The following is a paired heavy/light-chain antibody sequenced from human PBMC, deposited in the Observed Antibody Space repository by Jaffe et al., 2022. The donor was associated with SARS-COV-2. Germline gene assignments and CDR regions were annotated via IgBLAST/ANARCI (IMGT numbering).Light chain of an antibody. CDR1: QSVSSY. CDR3: QQRRDWPRT. CDR2: DAS. J-gene: IGKJ1*01. Sequence: EIELTQSPATLSLSPGERATLSCRASQSVSSYLAWYQQKPGQAPRLIIYDASNRAAGIPARFSGSGSGTDFTLTISSLEPEDFAVYYCQQRRDWPRTFGQGTKVEIK. V-gene: IGKV3-11*01.
Heavy chain of an antibody. J-gene: IGHJ6*03. CDR1: GFTFNNYG. Sequence: EVQLVESGGGLVPPGGSLRLSCAASGFTFNNYGMNWVRQAPGKGLEWVSYISSRGSTIYYADSARGRFTISRDNAKNSLYLQMSSLRAEDTAVYYCARDGTTETTDTYYYYYYMDVWGKGTTVTVSS. D-gene: IGHD1-1*01. CDR2: ISSRGSTI. V-gene: IGHV3-48*01. CDR3: ARDGTTETTDTYYYYYYMDV.